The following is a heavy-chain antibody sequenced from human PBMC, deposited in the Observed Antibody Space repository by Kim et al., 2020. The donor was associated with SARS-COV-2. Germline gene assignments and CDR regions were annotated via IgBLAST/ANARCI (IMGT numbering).Heavy chain of an antibody. Sequence: SVKGRFTISRDNAKNSLYLQMNSLRAEDTALYYCAKDIGYYYGSGSVMDVWGQGTTVTVSS. D-gene: IGHD3-10*01. J-gene: IGHJ6*02. V-gene: IGHV3-9*01. CDR3: AKDIGYYYGSGSVMDV.